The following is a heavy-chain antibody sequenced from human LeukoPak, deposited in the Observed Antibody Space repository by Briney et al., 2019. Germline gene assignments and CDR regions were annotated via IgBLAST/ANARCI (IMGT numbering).Heavy chain of an antibody. D-gene: IGHD3-22*01. CDR3: AKNEPDSTGHYLIDY. J-gene: IGHJ4*02. CDR2: ISGSGGST. Sequence: PGGSLRLSCAASGFTFTTYAMNWVRQAPGKGLEWVSGISGSGGSTYYADSVKGRFTISRDNSKSTLYLQMNSLRAEDTAVYYCAKNEPDSTGHYLIDYWGQGTLVTVSS. CDR1: GFTFTTYA. V-gene: IGHV3-23*01.